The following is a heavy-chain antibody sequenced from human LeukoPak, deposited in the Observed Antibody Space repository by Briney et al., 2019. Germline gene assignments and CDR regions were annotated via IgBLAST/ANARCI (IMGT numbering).Heavy chain of an antibody. D-gene: IGHD4-17*01. CDR2: IKQDGSEK. Sequence: GGSLRLSCAASGFTFSCYWMSWVRQAPGKGLEWVANIKQDGSEKYYVDSVKGRFTISRDNAKNSLYLQMNSLRAEDTAVYYCARDYGDYLSWYFDLWGRGTLVTVSS. CDR1: GFTFSCYW. CDR3: ARDYGDYLSWYFDL. J-gene: IGHJ2*01. V-gene: IGHV3-7*01.